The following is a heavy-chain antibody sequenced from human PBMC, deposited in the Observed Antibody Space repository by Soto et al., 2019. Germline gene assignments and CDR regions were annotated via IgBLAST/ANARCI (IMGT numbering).Heavy chain of an antibody. CDR1: GGTFSSYA. V-gene: IGHV1-69*01. D-gene: IGHD2-2*02. CDR2: IIPIFGTA. J-gene: IGHJ6*02. CDR3: ARERRGYCSSTSCYTGPYYYYYGMDV. Sequence: QVQLVQSGAEVKKSGSSVKVSCKASGGTFSSYAISWVRQAPGQGLEWMGWIIPIFGTANYAQKFQGRVTITADESTSTAYMELSSLRSEDTAVYYCARERRGYCSSTSCYTGPYYYYYGMDVWGQGTTVTVSS.